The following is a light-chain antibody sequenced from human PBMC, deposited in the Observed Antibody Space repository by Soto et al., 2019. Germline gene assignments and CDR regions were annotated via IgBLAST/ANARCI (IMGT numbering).Light chain of an antibody. CDR3: QQRSNWIT. J-gene: IGKJ5*01. V-gene: IGKV3-11*01. Sequence: EILLTPSPATPSLSPGERATLSCRASQSVSSYLAWYQQKPGQAPRLLIYDASNRATGIPARFSGSGSGTDFTLTISSLEPEDFAVYYCQQRSNWITFGQGTRLEIK. CDR1: QSVSSY. CDR2: DAS.